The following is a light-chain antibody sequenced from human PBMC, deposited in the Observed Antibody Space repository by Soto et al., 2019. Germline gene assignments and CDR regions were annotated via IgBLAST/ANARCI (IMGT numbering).Light chain of an antibody. CDR3: QQRSNWPPWT. CDR1: QSVSSY. V-gene: IGKV3-11*01. Sequence: EIVLTQSPATLSLSPGERATLSCRASQSVSSYLAWYQQKPGQAPRLLIYDASNRATGIPARFSGSGSGTDFTLTISSLEPEDFAVYYWQQRSNWPPWTFDQGTKVEIK. CDR2: DAS. J-gene: IGKJ1*01.